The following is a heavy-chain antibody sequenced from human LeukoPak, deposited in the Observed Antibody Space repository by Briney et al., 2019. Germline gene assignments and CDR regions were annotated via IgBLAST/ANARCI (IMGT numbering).Heavy chain of an antibody. CDR1: GFTFSSYG. V-gene: IGHV3-30*18. J-gene: IGHJ5*02. Sequence: GGSLRLSCAASGFTFSSYGMHWGRQAPGKGLEWVAVISYDGSNKYYADSVKGRFTISRDNSKNTLYLQMNSLRAEDTAVYYCAKGDQWLVLRWFDPWGQGTLVTVSS. D-gene: IGHD6-19*01. CDR3: AKGDQWLVLRWFDP. CDR2: ISYDGSNK.